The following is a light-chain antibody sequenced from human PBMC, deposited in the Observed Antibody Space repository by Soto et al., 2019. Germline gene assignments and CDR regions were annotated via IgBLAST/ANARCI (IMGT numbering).Light chain of an antibody. CDR1: QDISNS. V-gene: IGKV1-27*01. CDR2: ATS. CDR3: QNYNSAALT. Sequence: DIQMTQSPSSLSASVGDRVTITCRASQDISNSLAWYQQKPGKVPKVLIYATSILQSVVPARFSGSGSGTDFTLTISSLQPEDVATYYCQNYNSAALTFGGGTKVEI. J-gene: IGKJ4*01.